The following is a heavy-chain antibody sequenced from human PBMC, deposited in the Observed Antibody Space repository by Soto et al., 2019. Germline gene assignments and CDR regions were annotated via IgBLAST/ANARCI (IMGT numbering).Heavy chain of an antibody. V-gene: IGHV4-34*01. J-gene: IGHJ5*02. Sequence: SXETLSLTCDVYGVSVSGYDWSWIRQLPGRGLEWIGEINHSGSTNYNPSLKSRVTISVDTSKNQFSLKLSSVTAADTAVYSCARGGPYYYGSGSYSRRWFDPWGQGTLVTVS. D-gene: IGHD3-10*01. CDR2: INHSGST. CDR3: ARGGPYYYGSGSYSRRWFDP. CDR1: GVSVSGYD.